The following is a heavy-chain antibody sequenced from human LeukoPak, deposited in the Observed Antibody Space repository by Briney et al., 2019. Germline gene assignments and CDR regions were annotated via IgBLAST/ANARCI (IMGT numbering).Heavy chain of an antibody. J-gene: IGHJ5*02. CDR3: TKDSTTYYYGSGSYYDA. Sequence: GRSLRLSCAASGFTFSSYGMHWVRQAPGKGLEWVAVISYDGSNKYYADSVKGRFTISRDNSRKTLHLQMNSVRADDTAVYYCTKDSTTYYYGSGSYYDAWGQGTLVTVSS. CDR1: GFTFSSYG. CDR2: ISYDGSNK. D-gene: IGHD3-10*01. V-gene: IGHV3-30*18.